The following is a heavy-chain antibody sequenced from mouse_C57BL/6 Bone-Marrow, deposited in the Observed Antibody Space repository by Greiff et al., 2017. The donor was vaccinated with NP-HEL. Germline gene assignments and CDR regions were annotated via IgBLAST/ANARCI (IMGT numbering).Heavy chain of an antibody. CDR2: ISDGGSYT. V-gene: IGHV5-4*01. CDR1: GFTFGSYA. J-gene: IGHJ4*01. D-gene: IGHD2-4*01. Sequence: EVQLVESGGGLVKPGGSLKLSCAASGFTFGSYAMSWVRQTPEKRLEWVATISDGGSYTYYPDNVKGRFTISRDNAKNNLYLQMSHLKSEDTAMYYCARIYYDYEDYYAMDYWGQGTSVTVSS. CDR3: ARIYYDYEDYYAMDY.